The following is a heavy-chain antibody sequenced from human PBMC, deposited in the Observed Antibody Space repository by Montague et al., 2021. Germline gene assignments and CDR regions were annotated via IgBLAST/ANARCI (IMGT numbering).Heavy chain of an antibody. V-gene: IGHV4-59*01. J-gene: IGHJ3*01. CDR1: GDSMNTYK. D-gene: IGHD1-26*01. CDR2: IYSSGNT. Sequence: SETPSLTCTVSGDSMNTYKWNWIRQPPGKGLEWIGYIYSSGNTNYNPSLKSRVTISVDTSRNQFSLEVRSVTAADTAKYYCAREWSAFDFWGQGIMVTVSS. CDR3: AREWSAFDF.